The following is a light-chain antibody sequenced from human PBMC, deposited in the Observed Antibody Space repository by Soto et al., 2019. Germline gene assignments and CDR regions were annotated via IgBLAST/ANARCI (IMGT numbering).Light chain of an antibody. CDR3: QQYTDWPPLT. CDR1: QSVRTN. Sequence: VMTKSPATLSVSPGDRATTSCRASQSVRTNLAWYQLTPGQAPRLLIYGASTRATGVPARFSGTGSGTDFTLTISTLQSDDFGVYYCQQYTDWPPLTFGGGTKV. V-gene: IGKV3-15*01. CDR2: GAS. J-gene: IGKJ4*01.